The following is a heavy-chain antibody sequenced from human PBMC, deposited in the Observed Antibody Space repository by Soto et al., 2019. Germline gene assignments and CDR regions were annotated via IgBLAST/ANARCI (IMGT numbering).Heavy chain of an antibody. CDR1: GYTFTSYG. Sequence: AASVNVSCKASGYTFTSYGISWVRQAPGQGLEWMGWISPYNGYTNYAQKVQGRVTMTTDTSTSTAYMELRSLRSDDTAVYYCARWDCSSTSCRNNAFDLWGQGTMVTVSS. CDR2: ISPYNGYT. V-gene: IGHV1-18*01. CDR3: ARWDCSSTSCRNNAFDL. D-gene: IGHD2-2*01. J-gene: IGHJ3*01.